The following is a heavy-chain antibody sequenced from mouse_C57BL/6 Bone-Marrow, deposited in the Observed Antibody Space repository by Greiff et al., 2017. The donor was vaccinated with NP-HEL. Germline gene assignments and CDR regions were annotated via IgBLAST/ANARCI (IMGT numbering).Heavy chain of an antibody. CDR3: ARWRLRYYFDY. D-gene: IGHD1-1*01. J-gene: IGHJ2*01. Sequence: VQLQQSGPELVRPGASVKISCKASGYTFTSYWMHWVKQRPGQGLEWIGVIDPSDSYTNYNQKFKGKATLTVDTSSSTAYMQLSSLTSEDSAVYYCARWRLRYYFDYWGQGTTLTVSS. V-gene: IGHV1-59*01. CDR1: GYTFTSYW. CDR2: IDPSDSYT.